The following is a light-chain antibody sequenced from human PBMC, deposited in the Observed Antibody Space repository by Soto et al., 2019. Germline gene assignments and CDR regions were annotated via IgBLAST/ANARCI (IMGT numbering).Light chain of an antibody. V-gene: IGKV1-5*03. Sequence: DIQMTQSPSTLSASVGDRVTITCRANQSISSWLAWYQRRPGKAPRLLISKASSLESGVPSRFSGGGFGTEFTLTISSLQPDDFATYDCQQYYSRLTFGQGTTVYIK. CDR3: QQYYSRLT. CDR2: KAS. J-gene: IGKJ1*01. CDR1: QSISSW.